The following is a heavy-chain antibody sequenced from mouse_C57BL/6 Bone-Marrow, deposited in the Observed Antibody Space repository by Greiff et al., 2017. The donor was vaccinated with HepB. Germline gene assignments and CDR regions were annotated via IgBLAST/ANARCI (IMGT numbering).Heavy chain of an antibody. CDR1: GFSLTSYG. D-gene: IGHD1-1*02. J-gene: IGHJ2*01. CDR3: ASHYGGPYYFDY. V-gene: IGHV2-6*01. Sequence: VNVVESGPGLVAPSQSLSITCTVSGFSLTSYGVDWVRQSPGKGLEWLGVIWGVGSTNYNSALKSRLSISKDNSKSQVFLKMNSLQTDDTAMYYCASHYGGPYYFDYWGQGTTLTVSS. CDR2: IWGVGST.